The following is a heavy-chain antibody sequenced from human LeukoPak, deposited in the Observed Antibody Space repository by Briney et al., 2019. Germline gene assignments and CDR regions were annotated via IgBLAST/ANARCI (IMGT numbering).Heavy chain of an antibody. CDR2: IYHSGNT. Sequence: PSGTLSLTCVVSGGSISRGNWWSWVRQPPGKGLEWIGEIYHSGNTNYNPSLESRVTISVDTSKNQFSLKLNSVTAADTAMYHCAGYIIPYTFGYWGQGTLVTVSS. CDR1: GGSISRGNW. V-gene: IGHV4-4*02. CDR3: AGYIIPYTFGY. D-gene: IGHD3-16*01. J-gene: IGHJ4*02.